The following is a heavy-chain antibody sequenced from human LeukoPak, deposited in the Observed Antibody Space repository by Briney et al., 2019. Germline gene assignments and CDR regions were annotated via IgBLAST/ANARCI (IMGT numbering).Heavy chain of an antibody. CDR1: GFIFSSSA. CDR2: ITGSGDRT. D-gene: IGHD3-16*01. CDR3: AKRGEDPVDLDY. V-gene: IGHV3-23*01. J-gene: IGHJ4*02. Sequence: GGSLRLSCAVSGFIFSSSATSWVRQAPGKGLEWVSAITGSGDRTYYTDSVRGRFTVSRDNSKNTLYLQMNGLRAEDTAVYYCAKRGEDPVDLDYWGQGTLVTVSS.